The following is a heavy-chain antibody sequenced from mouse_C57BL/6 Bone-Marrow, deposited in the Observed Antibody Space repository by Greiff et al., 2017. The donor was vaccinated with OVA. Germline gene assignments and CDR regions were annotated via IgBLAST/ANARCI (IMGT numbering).Heavy chain of an antibody. V-gene: IGHV1-81*01. CDR2: IYPRSGNT. CDR3: ARRGFITTVVDHWYFDV. CDR1: GYTFTSYG. D-gene: IGHD1-1*01. J-gene: IGHJ1*03. Sequence: VQLQQSGAELARPGASVKLSCKASGYTFTSYGISWVKQRTGQGLEWIGEIYPRSGNTYYNEKFKSKATLTVDTSSSTAYMQLSSLTSEDSAVYYCARRGFITTVVDHWYFDVWGTGTTVTVSS.